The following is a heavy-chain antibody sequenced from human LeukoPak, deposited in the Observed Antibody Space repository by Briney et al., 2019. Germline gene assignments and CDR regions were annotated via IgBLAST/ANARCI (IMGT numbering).Heavy chain of an antibody. V-gene: IGHV1-69*05. D-gene: IGHD3-22*01. J-gene: IGHJ3*02. Sequence: ASVKVSCKASGGTFSSYAIIWVRQAPGQGLEWMGGIIPIFGTANYAQKFQGRVTITTDESTSTAYMELSSLRSEDTAVYYCAREKYYYDSSGYSHFSAFDIWGQGTMVTVSS. CDR1: GGTFSSYA. CDR3: AREKYYYDSSGYSHFSAFDI. CDR2: IIPIFGTA.